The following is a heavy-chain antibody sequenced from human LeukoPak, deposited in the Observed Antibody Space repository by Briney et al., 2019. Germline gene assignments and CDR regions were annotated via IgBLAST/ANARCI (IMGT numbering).Heavy chain of an antibody. CDR3: ARAENISGSFTFDY. CDR2: ISSSSTI. D-gene: IGHD1-26*01. J-gene: IGHJ4*02. CDR1: GFTFSSYS. Sequence: GGSLRLSCAASGFTFSSYSMNWVRQAPGKGLEWVSYISSSSTIYYADSVKGRFTISRDNAKNSLYLQMNSLRAEDTAVYYCARAENISGSFTFDYWGQGTLVTVSS. V-gene: IGHV3-48*04.